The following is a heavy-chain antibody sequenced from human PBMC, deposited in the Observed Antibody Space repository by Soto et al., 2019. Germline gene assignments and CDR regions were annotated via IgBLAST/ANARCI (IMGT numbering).Heavy chain of an antibody. J-gene: IGHJ6*02. V-gene: IGHV4-31*03. CDR3: ARDHPVAYGMDV. Sequence: QVQLQESGPGLVKPSQTLSLTCTVSGGSISSGGYYWSWIRQHPGKGLEWIVYIYYSGSTYYNPSLKSRVTISVDTSKNQFSLKLSSVTAADTAVYYCARDHPVAYGMDVWGQGTTVTVSS. CDR1: GGSISSGGYY. CDR2: IYYSGST.